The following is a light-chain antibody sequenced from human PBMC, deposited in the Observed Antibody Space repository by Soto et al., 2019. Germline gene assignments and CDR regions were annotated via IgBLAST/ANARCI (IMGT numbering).Light chain of an antibody. V-gene: IGLV4-69*01. Sequence: QSVLTQSPSPSASLGASVKLTCTLSSGHSSYAIAWHQQQPEKGPRYLMKLNSDGSHSKGDGIPDRFSGSSSGAERYLTISSLQSEDEADYYCQTWGTGIQVFGGGTKLTVL. J-gene: IGLJ3*02. CDR2: LNSDGSH. CDR1: SGHSSYA. CDR3: QTWGTGIQV.